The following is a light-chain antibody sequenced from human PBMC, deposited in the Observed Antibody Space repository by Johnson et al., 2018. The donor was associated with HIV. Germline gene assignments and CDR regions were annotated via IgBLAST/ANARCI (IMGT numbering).Light chain of an antibody. V-gene: IGLV1-51*01. Sequence: HSVLTQPPSVSAAPGQKVTISCSGSSSNIGNNYVSWYQQLPGTVPKLLIYDNNKRPSGIPDRFSGSKSGTSATLGITGLQTGDEADYYCGTWDTSLSAGGFFGAGTKVTVL. J-gene: IGLJ1*01. CDR1: SSNIGNNY. CDR2: DNN. CDR3: GTWDTSLSAGGF.